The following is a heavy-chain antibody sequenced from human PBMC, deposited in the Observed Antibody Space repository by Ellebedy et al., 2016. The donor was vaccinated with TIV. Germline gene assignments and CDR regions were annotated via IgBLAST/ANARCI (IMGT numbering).Heavy chain of an antibody. Sequence: GESLKISCAASGFTFSSYAMTWVRQAPGKGLEWVSAISGSGVSTYYADSVKGRFTISRDNSKNTLYLQMNSLRAEDTAVYYCAKGEDYYASGPRGTMDVWGQGTTVTVSS. D-gene: IGHD3-10*01. CDR1: GFTFSSYA. CDR2: ISGSGVST. J-gene: IGHJ6*02. V-gene: IGHV3-23*01. CDR3: AKGEDYYASGPRGTMDV.